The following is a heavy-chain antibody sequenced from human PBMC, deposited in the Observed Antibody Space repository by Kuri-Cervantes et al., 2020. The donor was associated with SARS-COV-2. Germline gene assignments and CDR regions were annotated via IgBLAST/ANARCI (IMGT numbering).Heavy chain of an antibody. J-gene: IGHJ4*02. Sequence: SGPTLVKPTQTLTLTCSFSGFSIRNSGVCVSWIRQPPGKAPEWLARIDWDDDKRYSPSLKSRLTITKDTSKNQVVLTMTNVDPVDTATFYCARWYNWNYFDSWGQGTLVTVSS. V-gene: IGHV2-5*02. CDR3: ARWYNWNYFDS. CDR2: IDWDDDK. D-gene: IGHD1-20*01. CDR1: GFSIRNSGVC.